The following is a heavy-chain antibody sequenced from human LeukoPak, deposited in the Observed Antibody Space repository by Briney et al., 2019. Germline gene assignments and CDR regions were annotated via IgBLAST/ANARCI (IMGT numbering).Heavy chain of an antibody. V-gene: IGHV3-23*05. D-gene: IGHD4-11*01. CDR2: IGSDNKP. J-gene: IGHJ4*02. CDR3: AKGRMMTTFMISFDY. Sequence: PGGSLSLSCEASGFTFSAYAMTWVRQAPGQGLEWVSSIGSDNKPHYADSVKGRFTISRDNSHNTLSLQMNSLKAEDTAVYYCAKGRMMTTFMISFDYWGRRTLVTVSS. CDR1: GFTFSAYA.